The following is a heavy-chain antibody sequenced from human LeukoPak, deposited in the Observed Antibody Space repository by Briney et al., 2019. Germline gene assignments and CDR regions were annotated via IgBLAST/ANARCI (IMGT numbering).Heavy chain of an antibody. CDR2: ISWNSGSI. Sequence: GGSLRLSCAASGFTVSTNYMSWVRQAPGKGLEWVSGISWNSGSIGYADSVKGRFTISRDNAKNSLYLQMNSLRAEDTAVYYCARAVLRYSGGSGFDIWGQGTMVTVSS. D-gene: IGHD3-9*01. CDR1: GFTVSTNY. V-gene: IGHV3-20*04. J-gene: IGHJ3*02. CDR3: ARAVLRYSGGSGFDI.